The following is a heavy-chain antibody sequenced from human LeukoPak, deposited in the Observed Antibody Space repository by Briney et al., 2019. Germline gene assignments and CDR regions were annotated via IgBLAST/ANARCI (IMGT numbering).Heavy chain of an antibody. D-gene: IGHD2-15*01. CDR1: GFTFSSYE. CDR2: ISSSGGTI. V-gene: IGHV3-48*03. J-gene: IGHJ4*02. CDR3: AKVPGY. Sequence: GGSLRLSCAASGFTFSSYEMNWVRQAPGKGLEWVSYISSSGGTIYYAESVKGRFTISRDNAKNSLHLQMNSLRAEDTAVYYCAKVPGYWGQGTLVTVSS.